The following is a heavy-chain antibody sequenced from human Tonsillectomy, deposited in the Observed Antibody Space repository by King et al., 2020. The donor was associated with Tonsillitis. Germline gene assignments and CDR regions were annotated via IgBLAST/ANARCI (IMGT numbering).Heavy chain of an antibody. CDR1: GFTFSSYD. Sequence: VQLVESGGGLVQPGGSLRLSCGASGFTFSSYDMNWVRQAPGKGLEWVSAISDSGGSTYYAESVKGRFTISRDNSKNTLYLQMNSLRAEDTAIYYCAKDTQSYHIFAYWGQGTLVTVSS. D-gene: IGHD3-9*01. CDR2: ISDSGGST. V-gene: IGHV3-23*04. CDR3: AKDTQSYHIFAY. J-gene: IGHJ4*02.